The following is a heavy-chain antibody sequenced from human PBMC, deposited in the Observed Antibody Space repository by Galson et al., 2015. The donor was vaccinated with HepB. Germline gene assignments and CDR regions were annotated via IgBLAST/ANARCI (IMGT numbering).Heavy chain of an antibody. D-gene: IGHD1-7*01. Sequence: SLRLSCAASGFTFSSYSMNWVRQAPGKGLEWVSSISSSSSYIYYADSVKGRFTISRDNAKNSLYLQMNSLRAEDTAVYYCARLRGNWNYGAGYYGMDVWGQGTTVTVSS. CDR1: GFTFSSYS. CDR3: ARLRGNWNYGAGYYGMDV. CDR2: ISSSSSYI. J-gene: IGHJ6*02. V-gene: IGHV3-21*01.